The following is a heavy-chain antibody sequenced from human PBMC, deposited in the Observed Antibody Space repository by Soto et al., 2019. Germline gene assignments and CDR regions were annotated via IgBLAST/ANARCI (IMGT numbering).Heavy chain of an antibody. CDR3: ARASALGMDV. CDR2: IYYSGST. V-gene: IGHV4-39*01. D-gene: IGHD3-16*01. Sequence: SETLSLTCIVSGGSISSSSYYWGWIRQPPGKGLEWIGSIYYSGSTYYNPSLKSRVTISVDTSKNQFSLKLSSVTAADTAVYYCARASALGMDVWGQGTTVTVSS. CDR1: GGSISSSSYY. J-gene: IGHJ6*02.